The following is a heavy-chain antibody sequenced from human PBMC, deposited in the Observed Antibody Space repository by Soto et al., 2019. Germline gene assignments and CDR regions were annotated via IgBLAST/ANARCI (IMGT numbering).Heavy chain of an antibody. CDR1: GGSFKSGSYS. CDR3: ARDFAYFDY. V-gene: IGHV4-61*01. Sequence: PXETLSLTCTVSGGSFKSGSYSWSWIRQPPGKGLEWIGYVYHTGRTSYNPSLKGRVSISMDTSKNQFSLNLDSVTAADTAVYFCARDFAYFDYWGQGPLVTVSS. J-gene: IGHJ4*02. D-gene: IGHD3-3*01. CDR2: VYHTGRT.